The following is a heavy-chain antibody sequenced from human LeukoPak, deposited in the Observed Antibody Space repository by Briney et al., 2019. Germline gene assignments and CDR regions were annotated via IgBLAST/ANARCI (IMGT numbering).Heavy chain of an antibody. V-gene: IGHV1-3*01. D-gene: IGHD5-12*01. CDR3: ARGVATNRYYFDY. J-gene: IGHJ4*02. CDR1: GYTFTSYA. Sequence: GASVKVSCKASGYTFTSYAMHWVRQAPGQRLEWMGWINAGNGNTKYSQKFQGRVTITRDTSASTAYMELSSLRSEDTAVYSCARGVATNRYYFDYWGQGTLVTASS. CDR2: INAGNGNT.